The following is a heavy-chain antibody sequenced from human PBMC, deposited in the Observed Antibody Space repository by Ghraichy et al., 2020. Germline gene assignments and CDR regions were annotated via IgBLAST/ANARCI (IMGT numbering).Heavy chain of an antibody. V-gene: IGHV4-59*01. J-gene: IGHJ6*02. CDR3: ARGSPLWDDYYYGMDV. D-gene: IGHD3-10*01. CDR2: IYYSGST. Sequence: ESLNISCTVSGGSISSYYWSWIRQPPGKGLEWIGYIYYSGSTNYNPSLKSRVTISVDTSKNQFSLKLSSVTAADTAVYYCARGSPLWDDYYYGMDVWGQGTTVTVSS. CDR1: GGSISSYY.